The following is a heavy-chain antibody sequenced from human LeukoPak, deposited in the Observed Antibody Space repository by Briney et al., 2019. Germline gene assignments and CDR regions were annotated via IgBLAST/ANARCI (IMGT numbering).Heavy chain of an antibody. D-gene: IGHD3-22*01. V-gene: IGHV3-64*01. CDR3: AREAQRTLLP. Sequence: PGGSLRLSCAASGFTFSSYAMHWVRQAPAKGLEYVSAISSNGGSTYYANSVKGRFTISRDNSKNTLYLQMGSLRAEDMAVYYCAREAQRTLLPWGQGTLVTVSS. CDR1: GFTFSSYA. CDR2: ISSNGGST. J-gene: IGHJ4*02.